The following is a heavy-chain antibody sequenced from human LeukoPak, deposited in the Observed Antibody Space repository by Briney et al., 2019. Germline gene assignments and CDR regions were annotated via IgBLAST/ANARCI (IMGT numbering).Heavy chain of an antibody. D-gene: IGHD1-26*01. CDR3: TTLWAAGRVERY. J-gene: IGHJ4*02. CDR1: GFTFSNAW. CDR2: IKSKTDGGTT. V-gene: IGHV3-15*01. Sequence: GGSLRLYCAASGFTFSNAWMSWVRQAPGKGLEWVGRIKSKTDGGTTDYAAPVKGRFTISRDDSKNTLYLQMNSLKTEDTAVYYCTTLWAAGRVERYWGQGTLVTVSS.